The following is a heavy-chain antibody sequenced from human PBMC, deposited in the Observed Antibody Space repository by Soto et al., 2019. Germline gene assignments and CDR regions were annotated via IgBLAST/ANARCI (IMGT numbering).Heavy chain of an antibody. CDR3: ARGVTYYYYGMDV. CDR1: GFTFEKYG. D-gene: IGHD4-4*01. Sequence: PGGSLRLSCSASGFTFEKYGMHWVRQGPGKGLEWVSGISWNSANIGYADSVKGRLTISRDNAKKSLYLQMNSLRAEDTALYYCARGVTYYYYGMDVWGQGTTVTVSS. V-gene: IGHV3-9*01. CDR2: ISWNSANI. J-gene: IGHJ6*02.